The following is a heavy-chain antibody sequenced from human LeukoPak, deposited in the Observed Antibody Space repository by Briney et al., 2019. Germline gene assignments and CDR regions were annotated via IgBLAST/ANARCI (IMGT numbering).Heavy chain of an antibody. D-gene: IGHD3-22*01. CDR2: IYYSGST. CDR1: GGSISSSSYY. J-gene: IGHJ4*02. V-gene: IGHV4-39*01. CDR3: ARLSSYSSGYYYGYYFDY. Sequence: ASETLSLTCTVSGGSISSSSYYWGWIRQPPGKGLEWIGSIYYSGSTYYNPSLKSRVTISVDTSKNQFSLKLSSVTAADTAVYYCARLSSYSSGYYYGYYFDYWGQGTLVTVSS.